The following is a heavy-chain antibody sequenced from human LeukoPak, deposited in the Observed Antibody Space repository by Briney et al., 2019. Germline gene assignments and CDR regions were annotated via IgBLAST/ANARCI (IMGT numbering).Heavy chain of an antibody. D-gene: IGHD2-21*02. J-gene: IGHJ5*02. CDR1: GGSISSSSYY. CDR3: ARRLPWFDP. V-gene: IGHV4-39*01. Sequence: SETLSLTCTVSGGSISSSSYYWGWIRQPPGKGLEWIGSIYYSGSTYYNPSLKSRVTISVDTSKNQFSLKLSSVTAADTAVYYWARRLPWFDPWGQGTLVTVSS. CDR2: IYYSGST.